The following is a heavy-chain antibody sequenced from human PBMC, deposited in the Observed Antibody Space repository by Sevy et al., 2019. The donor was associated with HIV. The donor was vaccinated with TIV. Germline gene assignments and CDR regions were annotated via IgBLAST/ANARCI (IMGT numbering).Heavy chain of an antibody. CDR3: ARDVSLVPAAIGRGFYYYGMDV. V-gene: IGHV1-18*01. Sequence: ASVKVSCKASGYTFTSYGISWVRQAPGQGLEWMGWISAYTGDTNYAQNLQGIVTMTTDTSTRTAYMELRSLRSDDTAVYYCARDVSLVPAAIGRGFYYYGMDVWGQGTTVTVSS. CDR1: GYTFTSYG. J-gene: IGHJ6*02. D-gene: IGHD2-2*01. CDR2: ISAYTGDT.